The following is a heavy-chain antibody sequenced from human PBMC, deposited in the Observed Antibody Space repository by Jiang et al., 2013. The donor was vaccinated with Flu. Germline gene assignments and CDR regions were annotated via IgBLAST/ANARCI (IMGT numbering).Heavy chain of an antibody. CDR3: VRRDKFSSGWSFDY. CDR1: GYVFTEYS. V-gene: IGHV7-4-1*02. CDR2: ITTNTGSP. Sequence: QSGSELKKPGASVKISCKASGYVFTEYSMNWVRQSPGQGFEWMGRITTNTGSPTYAQGFRGRFVFSLDTSVNTAYLEINSLKAEDTAVYYCVRRDKFSSGWSFDYWGHGTLVTSPQ. D-gene: IGHD3-22*01. J-gene: IGHJ4*01.